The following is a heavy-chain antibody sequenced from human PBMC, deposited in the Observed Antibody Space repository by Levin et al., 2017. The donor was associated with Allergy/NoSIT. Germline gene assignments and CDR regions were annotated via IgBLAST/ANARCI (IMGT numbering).Heavy chain of an antibody. Sequence: LSLTCAASGFTFSDYYMSWIRQAPGKGLEWVSYISSSGSTIYYADSVKGRFTISRDNAKNSLYLQMNSLRAEDTAVYYCARDYAGSRHGPWDYWGQGTLVTVSS. D-gene: IGHD3-10*01. CDR1: GFTFSDYY. J-gene: IGHJ4*02. CDR3: ARDYAGSRHGPWDY. V-gene: IGHV3-11*01. CDR2: ISSSGSTI.